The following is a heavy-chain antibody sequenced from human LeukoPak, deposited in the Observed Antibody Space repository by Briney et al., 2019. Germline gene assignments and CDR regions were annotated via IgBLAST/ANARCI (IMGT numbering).Heavy chain of an antibody. Sequence: SETLSLTCIVSGGXISTYYWSWIRQPPGKGQEWIGYSYYSGSTTHNPSLQSRVTISVDTSRNQFSLKLTSVTAADTAVYYCARAGGGYSFDYWGQGTLVTVSS. V-gene: IGHV4-59*01. D-gene: IGHD5-18*01. CDR2: SYYSGST. J-gene: IGHJ4*02. CDR3: ARAGGGYSFDY. CDR1: GGXISTYY.